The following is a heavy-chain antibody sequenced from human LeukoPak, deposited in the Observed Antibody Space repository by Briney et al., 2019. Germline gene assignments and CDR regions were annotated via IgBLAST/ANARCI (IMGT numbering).Heavy chain of an antibody. CDR2: IYPRDSDT. V-gene: IGHV5-51*01. Sequence: GESLKISFKGSGYSFTIYWIGWVRQMPGKGLEWMGIIYPRDSDTRYSPSFQGQVTISADKSITTAYLQWSSLKASDTAMYFCARQGSVVPDYFDYWGQGTTVTVSS. CDR3: ARQGSVVPDYFDY. CDR1: GYSFTIYW. J-gene: IGHJ4*02. D-gene: IGHD4-23*01.